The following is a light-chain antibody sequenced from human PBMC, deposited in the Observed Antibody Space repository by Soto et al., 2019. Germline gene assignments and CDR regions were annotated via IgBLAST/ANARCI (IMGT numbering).Light chain of an antibody. Sequence: DIVMTQSPDSLAVSLGERATINCRSSQSVLYISNNKSYVAWYQQKSGQPPRLLIYWTSTRAFGVPDRFSGAGSGTDFTLTISSLQAEDVAVYYCQQFYSSPYTFGPGTKVDIK. CDR2: WTS. CDR3: QQFYSSPYT. J-gene: IGKJ3*01. V-gene: IGKV4-1*01. CDR1: QSVLYISNNKSY.